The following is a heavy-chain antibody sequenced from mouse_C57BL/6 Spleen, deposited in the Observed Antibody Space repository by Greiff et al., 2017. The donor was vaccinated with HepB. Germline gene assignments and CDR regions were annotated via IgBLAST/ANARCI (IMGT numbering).Heavy chain of an antibody. J-gene: IGHJ2*01. CDR1: GYTFTSYW. CDR2: IHPNSGST. CDR3: AFITTVRGVFDY. V-gene: IGHV1-64*01. Sequence: VQVVESGAELVKPGASVKLSCKASGYTFTSYWMHWVKQRPGQGLEWIGMIHPNSGSTNYNEKFKSKATLTVDKSSSTAYMQLSSLTSEDSAVYYCAFITTVRGVFDYWGQGTTLTVSS. D-gene: IGHD1-1*01.